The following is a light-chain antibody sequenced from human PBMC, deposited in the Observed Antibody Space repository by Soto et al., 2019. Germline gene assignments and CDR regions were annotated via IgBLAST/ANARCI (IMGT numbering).Light chain of an antibody. V-gene: IGKV3-15*01. J-gene: IGKJ1*01. CDR3: QHSTNWPAWP. CDR1: QSISTN. Sequence: EVVMTQSPATLSVSPGERGTLSCRASQSISTNFAWYQQKPGQAPRLLIYGASTRAPGIPARFSGSGSGIEFTLTISSVQAEDFAVYYCQHSTNWPAWPFGQGTK. CDR2: GAS.